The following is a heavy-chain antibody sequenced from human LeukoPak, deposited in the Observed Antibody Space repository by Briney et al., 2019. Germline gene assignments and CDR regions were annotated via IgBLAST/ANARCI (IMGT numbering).Heavy chain of an antibody. CDR2: TYYRSKLYN. CDR1: GDSVSSNSAT. V-gene: IGHV6-1*01. CDR3: ANSRMERLLYWFAP. Sequence: QTLSLTCAMSGDSVSSNSATWNWSRQPASGGLELLVRTYYRSKLYNDYAESVKSRITITPDTSKNQFSLQMNSVTREDTAVYYCANSRMERLLYWFAPWGQGTLVTVSS. J-gene: IGHJ5*02. D-gene: IGHD1-1*01.